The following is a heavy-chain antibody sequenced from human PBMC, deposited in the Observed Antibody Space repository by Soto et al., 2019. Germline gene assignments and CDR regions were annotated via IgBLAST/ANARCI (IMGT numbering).Heavy chain of an antibody. Sequence: ASETLSLTCGFSESSINSNYYWLWIRQPPGKGLEWIGAIHHSGTTYYTPSLKSRVTISMDTSKNHFSLRLTSVTAADTAIYYCASGLYGGNFDYWGQGTPVTVS. CDR1: ESSINSNYY. V-gene: IGHV4-38-2*01. CDR2: IHHSGTT. J-gene: IGHJ4*02. CDR3: ASGLYGGNFDY. D-gene: IGHD2-15*01.